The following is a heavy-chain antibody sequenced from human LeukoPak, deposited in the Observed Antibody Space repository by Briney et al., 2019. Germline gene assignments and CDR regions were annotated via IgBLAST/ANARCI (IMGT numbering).Heavy chain of an antibody. D-gene: IGHD6-13*01. CDR3: ARDRSIAAAGNPDVEYYYYGMDV. Sequence: ASVKVSCKASGYTFTSYGISWVRQAPGQGLEWMGWISAYNGNTNYAQKLQGRVTMTTDTSTSTAYMEVRSLRSDDTAVYYCARDRSIAAAGNPDVEYYYYGMDVWGQGTTVTVSS. V-gene: IGHV1-18*01. CDR1: GYTFTSYG. J-gene: IGHJ6*02. CDR2: ISAYNGNT.